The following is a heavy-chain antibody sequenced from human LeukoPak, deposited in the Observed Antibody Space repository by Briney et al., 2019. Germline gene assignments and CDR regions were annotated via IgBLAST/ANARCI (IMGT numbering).Heavy chain of an antibody. D-gene: IGHD2-8*01. CDR2: TNSGGTST. CDR3: AKQSYARSLGE. Sequence: GGSLRLSCAASGFPFSDFSMSWVRQAPGKGLEWISTTNSGGTSTYYAGSVKGRFTISRDNSKNTLYLQMSSLRVEDTAVYYCAKQSYARSLGEGGPGTLVSVSS. J-gene: IGHJ4*02. CDR1: GFPFSDFS. V-gene: IGHV3-23*01.